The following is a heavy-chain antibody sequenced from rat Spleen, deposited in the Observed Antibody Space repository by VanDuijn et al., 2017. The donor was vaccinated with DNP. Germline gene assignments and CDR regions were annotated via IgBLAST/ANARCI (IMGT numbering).Heavy chain of an antibody. J-gene: IGHJ4*01. CDR2: ISTGGGNT. D-gene: IGHD1-5*01. CDR1: GFTFSHYY. V-gene: IGHV5S11*01. CDR3: ARHGEVPSRYAMDA. Sequence: EVQLVQSGGGFVQPGGSLKLSCAASGFTFSHYYMAWVRQAPTKGLEWVASISTGGGNTYYRDSVKGRFTISRDNAKSTLYLQMDSLRSEETATYYCARHGEVPSRYAMDAWGQGTSVTVSS.